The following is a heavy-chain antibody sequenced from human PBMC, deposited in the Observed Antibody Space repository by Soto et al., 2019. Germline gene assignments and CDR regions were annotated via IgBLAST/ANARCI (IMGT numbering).Heavy chain of an antibody. CDR2: ISYDGSNK. J-gene: IGHJ4*02. D-gene: IGHD5-18*01. Sequence: PGGSLRLSCAASGFTFSSYAMHWVRQAPGKGLEWVAVISYDGSNKYYADSVKGRFTISRDNSKNTLYLQMNSLRAEDTAVYYCAGDPGIQALDYWGQGTLVTVSS. CDR3: AGDPGIQALDY. CDR1: GFTFSSYA. V-gene: IGHV3-30-3*01.